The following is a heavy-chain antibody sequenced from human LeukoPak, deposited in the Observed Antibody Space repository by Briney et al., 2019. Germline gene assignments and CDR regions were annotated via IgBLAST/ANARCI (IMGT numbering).Heavy chain of an antibody. D-gene: IGHD3-10*01. CDR2: IKQDGSEK. CDR3: AREVVVRGVIIRVYYYMDV. J-gene: IGHJ6*03. CDR1: GFTFSSCW. Sequence: GGSLRLSCAASGFTFSSCWMSWVRQAPGKGLEWVANIKQDGSEKYYVDSVKGRFTISRDNAKNSLYLQMNSLRAEDTAVYYCAREVVVRGVIIRVYYYMDVWGKGTTVTVSS. V-gene: IGHV3-7*01.